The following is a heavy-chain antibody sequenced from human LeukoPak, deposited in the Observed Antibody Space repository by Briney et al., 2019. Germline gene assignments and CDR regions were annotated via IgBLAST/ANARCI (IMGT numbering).Heavy chain of an antibody. CDR2: INHSGST. J-gene: IGHJ5*02. V-gene: IGHV4-34*01. Sequence: SETLSLTCAVYGGSFSGYYWSWLRQPPGKGLEWIGEINHSGSTNYNPSLKSRVTMSVDTSKNQFSLKLSSVTAADTAVYYCARDVAAAGTIGFDPWGQGTLVTVSS. CDR1: GGSFSGYY. CDR3: ARDVAAAGTIGFDP. D-gene: IGHD6-13*01.